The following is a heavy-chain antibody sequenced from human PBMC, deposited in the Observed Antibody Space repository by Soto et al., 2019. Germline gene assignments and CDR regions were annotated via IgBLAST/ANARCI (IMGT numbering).Heavy chain of an antibody. D-gene: IGHD3-10*01. CDR3: VKGSQEIG. CDR2: IRASGGST. Sequence: GVSLRLSCVASGFTFSRYDMSWVRQTPGRGLEWVSTIRASGGSTYYADSVKGRFTVSRDNSKNTLYLQMNSLRAEDTAIYYCVKGSQEIGGGRGTLVSVSS. CDR1: GFTFSRYD. J-gene: IGHJ4*02. V-gene: IGHV3-23*01.